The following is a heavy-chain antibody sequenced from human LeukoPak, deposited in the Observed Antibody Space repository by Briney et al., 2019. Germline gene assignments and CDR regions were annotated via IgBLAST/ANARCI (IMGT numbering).Heavy chain of an antibody. CDR1: TFTFSSDS. CDR3: ARDSGSSWREGLNY. D-gene: IGHD6-13*01. J-gene: IGHJ4*02. Sequence: GGSLRLSCAASTFTFSSDSMNWVRQAPGKGLEWVSSISSSSDYIYSADSVKGRFTISRDNAKNSLYLQMNSLRAEDSAVYYCARDSGSSWREGLNYWGQGTLVTVSS. CDR2: ISSSSDYI. V-gene: IGHV3-21*01.